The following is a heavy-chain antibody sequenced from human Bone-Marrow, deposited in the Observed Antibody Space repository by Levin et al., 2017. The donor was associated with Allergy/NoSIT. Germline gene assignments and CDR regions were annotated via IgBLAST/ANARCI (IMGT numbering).Heavy chain of an antibody. CDR2: ISHSGST. J-gene: IGHJ3*02. Sequence: SQTLSLTCGVHGSFSGYYWSWIRQPPGKGLEWIGEISHSGSTNYNASLKSRVTISVDTSKNQFSLRLSSVTAADTAVYYCARIWFGEFRDVFDIWGQGTMVTVSS. V-gene: IGHV4-34*01. D-gene: IGHD3-10*01. CDR3: ARIWFGEFRDVFDI. CDR1: GSFSGYY.